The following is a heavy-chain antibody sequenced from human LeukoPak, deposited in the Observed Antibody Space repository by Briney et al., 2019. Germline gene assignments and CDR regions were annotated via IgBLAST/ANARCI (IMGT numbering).Heavy chain of an antibody. Sequence: GGSLRLSCAASGFTFTNHPMNWVRQAPGKGLEWVSYIGGDGVAFYADSVKGRFTMSKDDARKSLYLQMSSLRVEDTALYYCARGGRGSAAVVAPRSFDIWGQGTMVTVSS. D-gene: IGHD3-22*01. J-gene: IGHJ3*02. V-gene: IGHV3-69-1*01. CDR3: ARGGRGSAAVVAPRSFDI. CDR2: IGGDGVA. CDR1: GFTFTNHP.